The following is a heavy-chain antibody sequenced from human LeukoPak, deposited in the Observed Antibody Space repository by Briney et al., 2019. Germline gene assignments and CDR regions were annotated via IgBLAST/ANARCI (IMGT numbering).Heavy chain of an antibody. V-gene: IGHV4-59*08. CDR1: GGSISSYY. D-gene: IGHD3-22*01. CDR2: IYYSGST. J-gene: IGHJ2*01. CDR3: ARHNYYYDSSGYFPGNFDL. Sequence: SETLSLTCTVSGGSISSYYWSWIRQPPGKGLEWIGYIYYSGSTNYNPSLKNRVTISVDTSKNQFSLKLSSVTAADTAVYYCARHNYYYDSSGYFPGNFDLWGRGTLVTVSS.